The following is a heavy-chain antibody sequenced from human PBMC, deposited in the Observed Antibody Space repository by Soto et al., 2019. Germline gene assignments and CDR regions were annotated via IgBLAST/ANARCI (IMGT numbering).Heavy chain of an antibody. J-gene: IGHJ4*02. CDR1: GFTFSDYY. V-gene: IGHV3-11*01. CDR2: ISSSGSTI. Sequence: GGSLRLSCAASGFTFSDYYMSWIRQAPGKGLEWVSYISSSGSTIYYADSVKGRFTISRDNAKNSLYLQMNSLRAEDTAVYYFACTYYDFWSGYPYLPIPFDYWGQGTLVTVSS. CDR3: ACTYYDFWSGYPYLPIPFDY. D-gene: IGHD3-3*01.